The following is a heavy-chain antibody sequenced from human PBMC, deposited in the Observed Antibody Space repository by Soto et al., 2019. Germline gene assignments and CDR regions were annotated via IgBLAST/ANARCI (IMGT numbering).Heavy chain of an antibody. CDR2: INPSSGRT. J-gene: IGHJ6*02. CDR1: GDTFTSYS. D-gene: IGHD3-10*01. Sequence: QVQLVQSGAEVKKPGASVRVSCKASGDTFTSYSMHWVRQAPGQGLEWMGIINPSSGRTNYAQNFQDRGTMTSDMSTSIVCMEMSSLKSEDTAVYYCARDYYFGFILYAMDVWGQGTTVTVSS. V-gene: IGHV1-46*01. CDR3: ARDYYFGFILYAMDV.